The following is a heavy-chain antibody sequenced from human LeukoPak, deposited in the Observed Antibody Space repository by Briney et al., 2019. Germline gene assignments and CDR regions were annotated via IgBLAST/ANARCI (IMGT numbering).Heavy chain of an antibody. D-gene: IGHD3-22*01. V-gene: IGHV3-21*01. J-gene: IGHJ4*02. CDR2: ISSSSSYI. Sequence: PGGSLRLSCAASGFTFSSYSMNWVRQAPGKGLECVSSISSSSSYIYYADSVKGRFTISRDNATNSLYLQMNSLRAEDTAVYYCARAPEYYYDSSGYYEFDYWGQGTLVTVSS. CDR1: GFTFSSYS. CDR3: ARAPEYYYDSSGYYEFDY.